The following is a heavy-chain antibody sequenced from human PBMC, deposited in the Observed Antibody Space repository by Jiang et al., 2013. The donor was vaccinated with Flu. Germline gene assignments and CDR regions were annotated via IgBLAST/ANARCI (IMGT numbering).Heavy chain of an antibody. CDR3: ARRSGVVPAAIWSRAGTTTANFDY. J-gene: IGHJ4*02. CDR2: IYPGDSDT. Sequence: GAEVKKPGESLKISCKGSGYSFTSYWIGWVRQMPGKGLEWMGIIYPGDSDTRYSPSFQGQVTISADKSISTAYLQWSSLKASDTAMYYCARRSGVVPAAIWSRAGTTTANFDYWGQGTLVTVSS. D-gene: IGHD2-2*01. CDR1: GYSFTSYW. V-gene: IGHV5-51*01.